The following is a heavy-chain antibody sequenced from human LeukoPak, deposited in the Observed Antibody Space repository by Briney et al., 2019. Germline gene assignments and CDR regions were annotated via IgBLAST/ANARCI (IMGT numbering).Heavy chain of an antibody. CDR1: GGSISSYY. J-gene: IGHJ4*02. Sequence: PSETLSLTCTVSGGSISSYYWSWIRQPPGKGLEWIGYIYYSGSTNYNPSLKSRVTISVDTSMNQFSLKLSSVTAADTAVYYCARVVCSGGSCYSDYWGQGTQVTVSS. CDR2: IYYSGST. V-gene: IGHV4-59*01. CDR3: ARVVCSGGSCYSDY. D-gene: IGHD2-15*01.